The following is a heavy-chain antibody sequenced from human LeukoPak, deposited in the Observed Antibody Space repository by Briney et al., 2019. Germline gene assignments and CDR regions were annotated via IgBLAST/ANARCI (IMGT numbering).Heavy chain of an antibody. V-gene: IGHV4-59*12. CDR3: AGQPSLDCTKGPCYRGIGYYYYMDV. CDR1: GGSISSYY. D-gene: IGHD2-8*01. Sequence: SETLSLTCTVSGGSISSYYWSWIRQPPGKGLEWIGYIYYSGSTNYNPSLKSRVTISVDTSKNQFSLKLSSVAATDTAVYYCAGQPSLDCTKGPCYRGIGYYYYMDVWGKETTVMVSS. J-gene: IGHJ6*03. CDR2: IYYSGST.